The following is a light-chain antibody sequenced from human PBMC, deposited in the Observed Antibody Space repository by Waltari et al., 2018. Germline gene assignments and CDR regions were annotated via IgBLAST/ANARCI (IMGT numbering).Light chain of an antibody. CDR2: WAS. Sequence: IVMTPSPDSLAASLCVRPTINCKSRQSVLYSSNYKNYLAWYQQKPGQPPKLLIYWASTRESGVPDRFSGSGSGTDCTRTISSLQAEDVAVYYCQQYYSTPYTFGQGTKLAIK. CDR1: QSVLYSSNYKNY. J-gene: IGKJ2*01. CDR3: QQYYSTPYT. V-gene: IGKV4-1*01.